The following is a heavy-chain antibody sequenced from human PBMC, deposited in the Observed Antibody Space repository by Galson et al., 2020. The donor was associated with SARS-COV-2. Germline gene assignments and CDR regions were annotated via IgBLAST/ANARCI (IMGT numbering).Heavy chain of an antibody. V-gene: IGHV3-66*01. CDR2: IYGGGDNT. D-gene: IGHD4-4*01. Sequence: GESLKISCAASGFTVTSNSMSWVRQVPGKGLEWVSVIYGGGDNTHYADSVQGRFSISRDSSKNTLNLQMNSLRADDTAVYYCARVLRDDYNRNRFDIWGQGTMVTVSS. CDR1: GFTVTSNS. CDR3: ARVLRDDYNRNRFDI. J-gene: IGHJ3*02.